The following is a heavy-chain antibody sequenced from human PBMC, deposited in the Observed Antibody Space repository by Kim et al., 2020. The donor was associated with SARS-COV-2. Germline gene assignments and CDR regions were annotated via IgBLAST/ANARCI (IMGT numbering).Heavy chain of an antibody. CDR2: ISAYNGNT. CDR3: ARDGLTLRYFDWFFDY. V-gene: IGHV1-18*04. D-gene: IGHD3-9*01. CDR1: GYTFTSYG. Sequence: ASVKVSCKASGYTFTSYGISWVRQAPGQGLEWMGWISAYNGNTNYAQKLQGRVTMTTDTSTSTAYMELRSLRSDDTAVYYCARDGLTLRYFDWFFDYWGQGTLVTVSS. J-gene: IGHJ4*02.